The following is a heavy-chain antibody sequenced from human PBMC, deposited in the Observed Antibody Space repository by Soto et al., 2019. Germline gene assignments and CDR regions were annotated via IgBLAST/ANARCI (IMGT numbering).Heavy chain of an antibody. CDR2: INPGNGNT. Sequence: ASVKVSCKASGYTFTSYGINWVRQAPGRGLEWMGWINPGNGNTKYSQQFQGRVIIDRDTSASTAYMELSSLRSEDTAVCYCARGGYFDSSNYLAYWGLGTLVTVSS. CDR1: GYTFTSYG. D-gene: IGHD3-22*01. J-gene: IGHJ4*02. CDR3: ARGGYFDSSNYLAY. V-gene: IGHV1-3*01.